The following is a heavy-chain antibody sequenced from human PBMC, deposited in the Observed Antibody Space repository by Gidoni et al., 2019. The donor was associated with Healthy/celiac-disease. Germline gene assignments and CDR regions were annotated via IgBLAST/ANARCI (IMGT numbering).Heavy chain of an antibody. V-gene: IGHV3-7*05. CDR1: GFTFRSSW. Sequence: EVQLVESGGGLVQPGGARRLSCAASGFTFRSSWMSWVRQAPGKGLEWVANIKQDGSEKYYVDSVKGRFTISRDNAKNSLYLQMNSLRAEDTAVYYCARDRLRIAARNNWFDPWGQGTLVTVSS. D-gene: IGHD6-6*01. CDR3: ARDRLRIAARNNWFDP. J-gene: IGHJ5*02. CDR2: IKQDGSEK.